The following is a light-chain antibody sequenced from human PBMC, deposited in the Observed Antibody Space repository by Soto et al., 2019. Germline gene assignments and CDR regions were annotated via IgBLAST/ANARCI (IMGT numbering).Light chain of an antibody. J-gene: IGLJ3*02. CDR2: GNS. CDR1: SSNIGADYD. V-gene: IGLV1-40*01. Sequence: QSVLTQPPSVSGAPGQRVTISCTGSSSNIGADYDVHWYQQLPGTAPKLLIYGNSNRPSGVPDRFSGSKSGTSASLAITGLQAEDEADYYGQSYDSSLRAVVFGGGTKLTV. CDR3: QSYDSSLRAVV.